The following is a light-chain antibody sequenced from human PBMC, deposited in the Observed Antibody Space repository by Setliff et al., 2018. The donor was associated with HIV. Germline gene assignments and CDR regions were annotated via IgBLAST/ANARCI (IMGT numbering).Light chain of an antibody. V-gene: IGLV1-44*01. CDR1: TFNIGSNT. Sequence: QSVLTQPPSASGTPGQRVTISCSGNTFNIGSNTVNWYQQLPGAAPKILIYKNNQRPSGVPDRFSGSKSFTSASLAISGLQSADEADYYCAAWDDGLNGYVFGSGTKVTVL. CDR2: KNN. CDR3: AAWDDGLNGYV. J-gene: IGLJ1*01.